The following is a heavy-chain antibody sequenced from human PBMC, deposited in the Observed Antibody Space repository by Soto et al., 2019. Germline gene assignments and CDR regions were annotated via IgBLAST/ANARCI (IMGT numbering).Heavy chain of an antibody. Sequence: QVQLVDSGGGVVQPGRSLRLSCAASGFPFSSYAIHWVRQAPGKGVEWVAFISYDGSNTYYADSVGGRFSVSRDNSNNTLDLQMNSLRAEDTAVYYFARSRGGDGYNPLDYWGQGTLVTVSS. V-gene: IGHV3-30-3*01. D-gene: IGHD2-21*01. CDR2: ISYDGSNT. CDR3: ARSRGGDGYNPLDY. J-gene: IGHJ4*02. CDR1: GFPFSSYA.